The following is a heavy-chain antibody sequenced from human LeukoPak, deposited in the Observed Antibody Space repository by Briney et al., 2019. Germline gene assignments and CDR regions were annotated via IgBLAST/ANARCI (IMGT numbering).Heavy chain of an antibody. D-gene: IGHD3-9*01. CDR2: IYHSGST. CDR3: ARTLRYFDWLSRPEYYFDY. Sequence: SETLSLTCTVSGYSISSGYYWGWIRQPPGKGLEWIGSIYHSGSTYYNPSLKSRVTISVDTSKNQFFLKLSSVTAADTAVYYCARTLRYFDWLSRPEYYFDYWGQGTLVTVSS. CDR1: GYSISSGYY. J-gene: IGHJ4*02. V-gene: IGHV4-38-2*02.